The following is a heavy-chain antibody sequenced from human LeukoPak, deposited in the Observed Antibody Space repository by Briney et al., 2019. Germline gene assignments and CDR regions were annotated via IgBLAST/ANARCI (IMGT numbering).Heavy chain of an antibody. CDR1: GFTFSSYW. D-gene: IGHD4-23*01. CDR2: IASDGSST. V-gene: IGHV3-74*01. J-gene: IGHJ4*01. CDR3: ARGRPXGNDY. Sequence: GGSLRLSCAASGFTFSSYWMNWVRQAPGKGLVWVSRIASDGSSTTYADSVKGRFSISRDNAKNTLYLQMNSLRVEDTAVYYCARGRPXGNDYXGXXTXXXXSS.